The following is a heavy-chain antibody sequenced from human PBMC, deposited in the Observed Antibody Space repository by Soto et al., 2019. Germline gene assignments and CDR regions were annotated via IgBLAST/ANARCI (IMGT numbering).Heavy chain of an antibody. CDR1: GGSISSGGYH. D-gene: IGHD6-19*01. CDR2: IYYSGST. V-gene: IGHV4-31*03. CDR3: ARERYSSGWYSGTGTDV. J-gene: IGHJ6*02. Sequence: QVQLQESGPGLVKPSQTLSLTCTVSGGSISSGGYHWSWIRQHPGKGLEWIGYIYYSGSTYYNPSLKSRVTISVDTSKNQFSLKLSSVTAADTAVYYCARERYSSGWYSGTGTDVWGQGTTVTVSS.